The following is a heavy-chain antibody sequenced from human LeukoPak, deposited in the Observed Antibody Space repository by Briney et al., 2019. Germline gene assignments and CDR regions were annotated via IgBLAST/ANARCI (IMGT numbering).Heavy chain of an antibody. CDR1: GFTFSSYG. V-gene: IGHV4-34*01. Sequence: LRLSCAASGFTFSSYGMHWVRQPPGKGLEWIGEINHSGSTNYNPSLKSRVTISVDTSKNQFSLKLSSVTAADTAVYYCARFEGTATAFDIWGQGTMVTVSS. CDR3: ARFEGTATAFDI. J-gene: IGHJ3*02. CDR2: INHSGST. D-gene: IGHD5-18*01.